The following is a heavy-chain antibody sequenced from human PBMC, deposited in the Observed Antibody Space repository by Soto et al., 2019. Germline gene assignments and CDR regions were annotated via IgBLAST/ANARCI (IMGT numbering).Heavy chain of an antibody. CDR3: SSPSRASCSGASCYDY. V-gene: IGHV3-73*01. J-gene: IGHJ4*02. CDR1: GXNFNNAC. Sequence: HPXGSLRLSCEASGXNFNNACMSWVRQAPGKGLEWVGRIKNNYATTYVAPVKGRFTISIYDSKNTAYLQMNSLKTEETAVYFCSSPSRASCSGASCYDYWGQGTLVTVSS. D-gene: IGHD2-15*01. CDR2: IKNNYAT.